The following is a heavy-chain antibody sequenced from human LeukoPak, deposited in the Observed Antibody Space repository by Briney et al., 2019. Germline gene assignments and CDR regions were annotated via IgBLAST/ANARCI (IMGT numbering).Heavy chain of an antibody. CDR2: IKEDGSEE. V-gene: IGHV3-7*03. CDR1: GFTFSSYW. J-gene: IGHJ5*02. CDR3: TKDPNGDYIGAFDP. D-gene: IGHD4-17*01. Sequence: PGGSLRLSCAASGFTFSSYWMTWVRQAPGKGLEWVANIKEDGSEEYYVDSVKGRFTISRDNAKNTLYLQMNSLRADDTAIYYCTKDPNGDYIGAFDPWGQGTLVTVSS.